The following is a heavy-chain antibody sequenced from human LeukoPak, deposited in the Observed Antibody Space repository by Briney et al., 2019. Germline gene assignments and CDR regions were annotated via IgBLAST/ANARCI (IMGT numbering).Heavy chain of an antibody. J-gene: IGHJ4*02. V-gene: IGHV4-59*01. CDR3: ARHPGPYCGGDCYEVFEY. CDR1: GGSISSYY. Sequence: PSETLSLTCTVSGGSISSYYWSWIRQPPGKGLEWIGYIYHSGSTNYKPSLKSRVTISVDTSKNQFSLKLSSVTAADTAVYYCARHPGPYCGGDCYEVFEYWGQGTLVTVSS. CDR2: IYHSGST. D-gene: IGHD2-21*02.